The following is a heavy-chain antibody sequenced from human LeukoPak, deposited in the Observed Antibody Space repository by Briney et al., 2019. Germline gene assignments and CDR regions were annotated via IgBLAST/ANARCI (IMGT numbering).Heavy chain of an antibody. J-gene: IGHJ5*02. V-gene: IGHV4-39*01. CDR1: GGSISSSSYY. CDR3: ALGYCSSTSCNLDNWFDP. D-gene: IGHD2-2*01. CDR2: IYYSGST. Sequence: SETLSLTCTVSGGSISSSSYYWGWIRQPPGKGLEWIGSIYYSGSTYYNPSLKSQVTISVDTSKNQFSLKLSSVTAADTAVYYCALGYCSSTSCNLDNWFDPWGQGTLVTVSS.